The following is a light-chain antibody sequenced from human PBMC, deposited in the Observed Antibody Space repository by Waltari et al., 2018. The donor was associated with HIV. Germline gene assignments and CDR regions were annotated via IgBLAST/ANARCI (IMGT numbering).Light chain of an antibody. Sequence: QSVKTQPPSLSGTPRPGVIVSCSGSGFNIGSETADCYQPPPGTAPTLPIFISMHRPPGVPDLFSGSKAGTSASRAISGLQSENEADYYCAPWDDSLNGRLFGGGTKLTVL. J-gene: IGLJ3*02. V-gene: IGLV1-44*01. CDR2: ISM. CDR1: GFNIGSET. CDR3: APWDDSLNGRL.